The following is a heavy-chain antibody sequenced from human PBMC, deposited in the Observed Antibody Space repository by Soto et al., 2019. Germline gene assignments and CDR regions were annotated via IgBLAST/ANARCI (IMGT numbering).Heavy chain of an antibody. CDR2: IIPILGIA. D-gene: IGHD3-22*01. V-gene: IGHV1-69*02. J-gene: IGHJ5*02. CDR3: ARAIYYDGFDP. CDR1: GGTFSSYT. Sequence: QVQLVQSGAEVKKPGSSVKVSCKASGGTFSSYTISWVRQAPGQGLEWMGRIIPILGIANYAQKFQGRVTITADKSTSTAYMELSSLRSEDTAVYYWARAIYYDGFDPWGQGTLVTVSS.